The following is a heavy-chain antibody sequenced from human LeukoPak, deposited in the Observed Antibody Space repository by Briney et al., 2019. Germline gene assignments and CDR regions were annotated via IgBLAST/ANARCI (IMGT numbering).Heavy chain of an antibody. D-gene: IGHD2/OR15-2a*01. CDR2: IYYSGST. CDR1: GGSISSYY. J-gene: IGHJ4*02. V-gene: IGHV4-59*01. CDR3: ARLFSTAAFDY. Sequence: SETLSLTCTVSGGSISSYYWSWIRQPPGKGLEWIGYIYYSGSTNYNPSLKSRVTISVDTSKNQFPLKLSSVTAADTAVYYCARLFSTAAFDYWGQGTLVTVSS.